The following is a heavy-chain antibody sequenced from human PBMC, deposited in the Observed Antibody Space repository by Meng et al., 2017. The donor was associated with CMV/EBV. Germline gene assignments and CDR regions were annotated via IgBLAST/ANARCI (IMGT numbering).Heavy chain of an antibody. J-gene: IGHJ4*02. CDR3: ARGLRGPYCSSTSCYSAFDY. CDR2: ISYDGSNK. Sequence: GESLKISCAASGFTFSSYAMHWVRQAPGKGLEWVAVISYDGSNKYYADSVKGRFTISRDNSKNTLYLQMNSLRAEDTAVYYCARGLRGPYCSSTSCYSAFDYWGQGTLVTVSS. V-gene: IGHV3-30*04. CDR1: GFTFSSYA. D-gene: IGHD2-2*01.